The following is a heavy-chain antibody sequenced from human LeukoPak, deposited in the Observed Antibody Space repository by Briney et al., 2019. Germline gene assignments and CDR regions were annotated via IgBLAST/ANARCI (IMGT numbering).Heavy chain of an antibody. CDR1: GFTVSSTY. V-gene: IGHV3-66*01. D-gene: IGHD5-12*01. Sequence: GGSLRLSCAASGFTVSSTYMSWVRQAPGKGLEWVSVIYSGDSTYYADSVKGRFTISRDNSKNTLYLQMNSLRVEDTAVYYCARETVRGYSGYDITYFDYWGQGTLVTVSS. CDR2: IYSGDST. J-gene: IGHJ4*02. CDR3: ARETVRGYSGYDITYFDY.